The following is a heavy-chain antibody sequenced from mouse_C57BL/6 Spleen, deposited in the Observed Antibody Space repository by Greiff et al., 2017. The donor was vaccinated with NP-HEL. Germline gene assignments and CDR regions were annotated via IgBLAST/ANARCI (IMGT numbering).Heavy chain of an antibody. J-gene: IGHJ3*01. V-gene: IGHV1-59*01. CDR2: IDPSDSYT. CDR1: GYTFTSYW. Sequence: QVQLQQPGAELVRPGTSVKLSCKASGYTFTSYWMHWVTQRPGQGLEWIGVIDPSDSYTNYTQKFKGKATLTVDTSSSTAYMQLSSLTSEDSAVYYCARTGSNSWLAYWGQGTLVTVSA. D-gene: IGHD2-5*01. CDR3: ARTGSNSWLAY.